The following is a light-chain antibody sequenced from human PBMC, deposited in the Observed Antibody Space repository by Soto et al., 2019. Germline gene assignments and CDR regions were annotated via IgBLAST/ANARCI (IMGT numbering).Light chain of an antibody. CDR1: QSINSE. Sequence: EIVMTQSPATLSLSPGERAALSCRASQSINSELAWYQQKPGQPPRLLLYGASTRATGVPARFTGSESGSEFTLTISALQSEDCADYYGHQGHNCPLPFGQGNRLDI. J-gene: IGKJ2*01. CDR2: GAS. CDR3: HQGHNCPLP. V-gene: IGKV3-15*01.